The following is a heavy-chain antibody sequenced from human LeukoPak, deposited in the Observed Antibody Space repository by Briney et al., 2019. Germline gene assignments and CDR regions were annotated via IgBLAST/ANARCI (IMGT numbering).Heavy chain of an antibody. CDR2: IYSGGST. Sequence: QPGGSLRLSCAASGFTVSSNYMSWVRQAPGKGLEWVSVIYSGGSTYYADSVKGRFTISRDNSKNTLYLQMNSLRAEDTAVYYCARDSSGWNYYYYGMDVWGQGTTVIVSS. V-gene: IGHV3-53*01. CDR3: ARDSSGWNYYYYGMDV. CDR1: GFTVSSNY. J-gene: IGHJ6*02. D-gene: IGHD6-19*01.